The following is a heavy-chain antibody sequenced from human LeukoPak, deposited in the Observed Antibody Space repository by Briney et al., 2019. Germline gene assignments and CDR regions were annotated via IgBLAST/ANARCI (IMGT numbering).Heavy chain of an antibody. CDR2: IYPGDSDT. V-gene: IGHV5-51*01. CDR1: GYIFSAYW. J-gene: IGHJ6*02. CDR3: ARHNGRARYSSSWYENRMDV. Sequence: GESLKISCEGSGYIFSAYWIGWVRQMPGKGLEWMGIIYPGDSDTRYSPSFQGQVTISADKSFSTAYLQWSSLKASDTAMYYCARHNGRARYSSSWYENRMDVWGQGTTVTVSS. D-gene: IGHD6-13*01.